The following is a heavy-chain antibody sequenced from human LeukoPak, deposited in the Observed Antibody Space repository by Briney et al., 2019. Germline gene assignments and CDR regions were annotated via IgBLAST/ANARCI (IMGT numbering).Heavy chain of an antibody. J-gene: IGHJ3*02. CDR2: IYYSGST. Sequence: SETLSLTCTVSGGSISSYYWNWIRQPPGKGLEWIGYIYYSGSTNYNPSLKSRVTISVDTSKNQFSLKLSSVTAADTAVYYCARPRQARRSPPNAFDIWGQGTMVTVSS. CDR3: ARPRQARRSPPNAFDI. CDR1: GGSISSYY. V-gene: IGHV4-59*12.